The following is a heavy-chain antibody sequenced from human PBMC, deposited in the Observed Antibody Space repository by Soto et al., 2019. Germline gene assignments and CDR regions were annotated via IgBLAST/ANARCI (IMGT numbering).Heavy chain of an antibody. Sequence: QVQLVQSGAELKKPGASVKVSCKASGYTFSNYDMNWVRQATGQGPEWIGWVNPNNGDTGYVQKFQGRVTLTTDISTTTAYMELTSLRSEDTAIYYCANVSRKGSAIDFDYWGQGTLITVSS. D-gene: IGHD3-10*01. CDR3: ANVSRKGSAIDFDY. J-gene: IGHJ4*02. CDR1: GYTFSNYD. CDR2: VNPNNGDT. V-gene: IGHV1-8*01.